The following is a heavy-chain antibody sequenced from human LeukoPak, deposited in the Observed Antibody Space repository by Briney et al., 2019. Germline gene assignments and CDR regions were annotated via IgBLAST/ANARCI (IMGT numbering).Heavy chain of an antibody. D-gene: IGHD5-18*01. CDR1: GYSFTSYW. CDR2: IDPSDSYA. Sequence: GESLRISCKGSGYSFTSYWINWVRQMPGQGLEWMGRIDPSDSYANYSPSFQGHVTISADKSINTAYLQWSSLKASDTAMYYCARPRLNTAMITGAWDFDYWGQGTLVTVSS. J-gene: IGHJ4*02. V-gene: IGHV5-10-1*01. CDR3: ARPRLNTAMITGAWDFDY.